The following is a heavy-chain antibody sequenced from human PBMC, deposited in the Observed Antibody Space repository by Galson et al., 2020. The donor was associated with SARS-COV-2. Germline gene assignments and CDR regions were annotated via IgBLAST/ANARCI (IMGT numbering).Heavy chain of an antibody. J-gene: IGHJ4*02. CDR3: AHSRVRYGSGSYYTHYFDY. CDR1: GFSLSTSGVG. CDR2: IYWNDDK. V-gene: IGHV2-5*01. D-gene: IGHD3-10*01. Sequence: SGPTLVKPTQTLTLTCTFSGFSLSTSGVGVGWIRQPPGKALEWLALIYWNDDKRYSPSLKSRLTITKDTSKNQVVPTMTNMDPVDTATYYCAHSRVRYGSGSYYTHYFDYWGQGTLVTVSS.